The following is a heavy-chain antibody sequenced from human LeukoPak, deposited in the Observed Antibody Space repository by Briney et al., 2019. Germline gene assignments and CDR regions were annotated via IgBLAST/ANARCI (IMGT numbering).Heavy chain of an antibody. V-gene: IGHV4-38-2*02. CDR3: ARVEEGYGSGRRENYYYYYMDV. J-gene: IGHJ6*03. D-gene: IGHD3-10*01. CDR2: IYYSGST. CDR1: DYSISNGYF. Sequence: PSETLSLTCTVSDYSISNGYFWGWIRQPPGKGLEWIGSIYYSGSTYYNPSLKSRVTISVDTSKNQFSLKLTSVTAADTAVYYCARVEEGYGSGRRENYYYYYMDVWGKGTTVTISS.